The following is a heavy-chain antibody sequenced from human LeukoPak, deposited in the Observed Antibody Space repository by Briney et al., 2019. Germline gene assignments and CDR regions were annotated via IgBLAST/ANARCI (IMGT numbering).Heavy chain of an antibody. CDR3: ARDYPRSSSSWTDAFDI. V-gene: IGHV4-4*07. D-gene: IGHD6-6*01. CDR2: IYTSGST. Sequence: PSETLSLTCTVSGGSISSYYWSWIRQPAGKGLEWIGRIYTSGSTNYNPSLKSRVTMSVDTSKNQFSLKLSSVTAADTAVYYCARDYPRSSSSWTDAFDIWGQGTMVTVSS. CDR1: GGSISSYY. J-gene: IGHJ3*02.